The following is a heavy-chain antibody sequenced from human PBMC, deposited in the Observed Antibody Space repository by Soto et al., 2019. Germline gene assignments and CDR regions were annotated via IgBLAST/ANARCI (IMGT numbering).Heavy chain of an antibody. Sequence: SETLSLTCAVYGGSFSGYYWSWIRQPPGQGLEWIGEINHSGSTNYNPSLKSRVTISVDTSKNQFSLKLSSVTAADTAVYYCARGLQSIAAAGTDAFDIWGQGTMVTVSS. V-gene: IGHV4-34*01. D-gene: IGHD6-13*01. J-gene: IGHJ3*02. CDR2: INHSGST. CDR3: ARGLQSIAAAGTDAFDI. CDR1: GGSFSGYY.